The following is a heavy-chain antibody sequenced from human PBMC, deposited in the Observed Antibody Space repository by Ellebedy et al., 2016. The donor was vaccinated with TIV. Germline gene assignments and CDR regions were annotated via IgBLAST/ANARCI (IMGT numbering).Heavy chain of an antibody. V-gene: IGHV3-23*01. Sequence: PGGSLRLSCAASGFTFRSYAMGWVRQAPGKGLEWISVISDSGGATYYAAPLKGRFTTSRDNSNDMVYLQINSLRPDDTAVYYCAKDSGLSGWYFDYWGQGNLVTVSS. J-gene: IGHJ4*02. D-gene: IGHD6-19*01. CDR3: AKDSGLSGWYFDY. CDR2: ISDSGGAT. CDR1: GFTFRSYA.